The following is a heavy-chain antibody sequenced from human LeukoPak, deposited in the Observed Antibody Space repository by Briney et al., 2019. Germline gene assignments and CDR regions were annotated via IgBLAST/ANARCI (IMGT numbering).Heavy chain of an antibody. V-gene: IGHV3-21*01. CDR1: GFTFSSYS. CDR3: AREGDSYDFWSGYYPEYYFDY. J-gene: IGHJ4*02. D-gene: IGHD3-3*01. Sequence: PGGSLRLSCAASGFTFSSYSTNWVRQAPGKGLEWVSSISSSSSYIYYADSVKGRFTISRDNAKNSLYLQMNSLRAEDTAVYYCAREGDSYDFWSGYYPEYYFDYWGQGTLVTVSS. CDR2: ISSSSSYI.